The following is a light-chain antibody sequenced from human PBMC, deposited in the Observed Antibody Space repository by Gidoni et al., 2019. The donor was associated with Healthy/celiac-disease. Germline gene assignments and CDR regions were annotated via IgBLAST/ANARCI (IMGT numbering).Light chain of an antibody. V-gene: IGKV3-20*01. Sequence: GTLSCRASQSVSSSYLAWYQQKPGQAPRLLIYGASSRATGIPDRFSGSGSGTDFTLTISRLEPEDFAVYYCQQYGSSPLTFGPGTKVDIK. J-gene: IGKJ3*01. CDR1: QSVSSSY. CDR3: QQYGSSPLT. CDR2: GAS.